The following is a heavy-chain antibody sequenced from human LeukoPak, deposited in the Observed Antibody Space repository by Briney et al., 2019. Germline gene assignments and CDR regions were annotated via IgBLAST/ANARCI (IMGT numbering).Heavy chain of an antibody. J-gene: IGHJ5*02. D-gene: IGHD2-21*01. V-gene: IGHV4-59*01. Sequence: SETLSLTCTVSGGSLSSYYWSWIRQPPGKGLEWVGYIYYSGRTKYNPSLKSRVTISVDTSKNQSSLKLSSVTAADTAVYYCARDMADCGGDCGDNWFDPWGQGTLVTVSS. CDR1: GGSLSSYY. CDR3: ARDMADCGGDCGDNWFDP. CDR2: IYYSGRT.